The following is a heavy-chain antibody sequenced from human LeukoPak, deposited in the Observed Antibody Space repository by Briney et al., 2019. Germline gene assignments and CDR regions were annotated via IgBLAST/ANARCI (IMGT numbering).Heavy chain of an antibody. CDR3: AKDRGWQYADYETVAVEH. V-gene: IGHV1-18*01. J-gene: IGHJ4*02. CDR2: ISVYTGKT. D-gene: IGHD4-17*01. CDR1: GYTFTNYG. Sequence: GASVKVSCKASGYTFTNYGISWVRQAPGQGLEWMGWISVYTGKTYHAQKFQARVTMTTDTSTTTAYMELRSLISDDTAVYYCAKDRGWQYADYETVAVEHWGQGTLVTVSS.